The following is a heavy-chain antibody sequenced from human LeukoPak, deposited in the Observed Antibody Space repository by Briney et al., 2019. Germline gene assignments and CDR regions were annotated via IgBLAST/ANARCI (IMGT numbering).Heavy chain of an antibody. V-gene: IGHV3-48*01. J-gene: IGHJ4*02. D-gene: IGHD1-14*01. CDR3: ARPPEGNDY. CDR2: ISSTSGTR. CDR1: GFTFSSYS. Sequence: GGSLRLSCAASGFTFSSYSMNWVRQAPGKGLEWVSYISSTSGTRYYADSVRGRFTISRDNAKNSLYLQMNSLRAEDTAVYYCARPPEGNDYWGQGTLVTVSS.